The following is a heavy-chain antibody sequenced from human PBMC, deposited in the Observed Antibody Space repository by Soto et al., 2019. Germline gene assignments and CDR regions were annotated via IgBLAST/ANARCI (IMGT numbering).Heavy chain of an antibody. J-gene: IGHJ4*02. Sequence: PGGSLRLSCAASGLTFSSYGMHWVRQAPGKGLEWVAVIWYDGSNKYYADSVKGRFTISRDNSKNTLYLQMNSLRAEGTAVYYCARDQQWLVRIYLDFWGQGSLVTVAS. CDR3: ARDQQWLVRIYLDF. V-gene: IGHV3-33*01. CDR2: IWYDGSNK. D-gene: IGHD6-19*01. CDR1: GLTFSSYG.